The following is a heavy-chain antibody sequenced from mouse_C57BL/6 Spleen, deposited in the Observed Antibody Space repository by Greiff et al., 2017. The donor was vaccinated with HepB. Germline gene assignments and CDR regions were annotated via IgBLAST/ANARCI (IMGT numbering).Heavy chain of an antibody. CDR2: ISGGGGNT. CDR1: GFTFSSYT. J-gene: IGHJ4*01. Sequence: EVMLVESGGGLVKPGGSLKLSCAASGFTFSSYTMSWVRQTPEKRLEWVATISGGGGNTYYPDSVKGRFTISRDNAKNTLYLQMSSLRSEDTALYYCARHNYGSSYEDAMDYWGQGTSVTVSS. CDR3: ARHNYGSSYEDAMDY. D-gene: IGHD1-1*01. V-gene: IGHV5-9*01.